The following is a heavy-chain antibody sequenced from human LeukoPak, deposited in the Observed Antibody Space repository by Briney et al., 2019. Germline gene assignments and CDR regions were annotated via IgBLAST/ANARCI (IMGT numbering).Heavy chain of an antibody. CDR2: ISYSGYT. J-gene: IGHJ4*02. V-gene: IGHV4-59*01. CDR1: GVSMRTYY. CDR3: ARGRNDNGGMFFDS. Sequence: SETLSLTCTVSGVSMRTYYWSWIRQAPGQGLEWLGFISYSGYTSYSPSLKSRVAISVDTSKSQFSLRLSSMTAADTAIYYCARGRNDNGGMFFDSWAQGTLVTVSS. D-gene: IGHD4-23*01.